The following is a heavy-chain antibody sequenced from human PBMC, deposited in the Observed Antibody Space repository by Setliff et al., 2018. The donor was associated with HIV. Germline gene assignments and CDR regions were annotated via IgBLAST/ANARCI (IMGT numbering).Heavy chain of an antibody. CDR1: GFTFSNAW. CDR3: AKDKGQKYADY. J-gene: IGHJ4*02. CDR2: IRSDGSNK. Sequence: PGGSLRLSCAASGFTFSNAWMNWVRQAPGKGLEWVASIRSDGSNKYYADSVTGRFTISRDDSKNTLYLQMNSLRAEDTAVYYCAKDKGQKYADYWGQGTMVTVSS. V-gene: IGHV3-30*02. D-gene: IGHD3-10*01.